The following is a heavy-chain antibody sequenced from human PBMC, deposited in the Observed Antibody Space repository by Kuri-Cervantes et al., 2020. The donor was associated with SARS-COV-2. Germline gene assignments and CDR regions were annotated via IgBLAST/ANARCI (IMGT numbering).Heavy chain of an antibody. CDR2: ISWNSGSI. D-gene: IGHD6-13*01. Sequence: GGSLRLSCAASGFTFDDYAMHWVRQAPGKGLEWVSGISWNSGSIGYADSVKGRFTISRDNAKNSLYLQMNSLRAEDTAVYYCAKELYSSSWYPWFDPWGQGTLVTVSS. CDR1: GFTFDDYA. CDR3: AKELYSSSWYPWFDP. V-gene: IGHV3-9*01. J-gene: IGHJ5*02.